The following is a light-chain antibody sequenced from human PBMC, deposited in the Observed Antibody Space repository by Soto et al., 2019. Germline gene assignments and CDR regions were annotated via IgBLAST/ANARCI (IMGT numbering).Light chain of an antibody. CDR1: SNDVGGYKY. CDR2: EVI. J-gene: IGLJ3*02. V-gene: IGLV2-8*01. CDR3: AAWDDSLNGRV. Sequence: QSVLTQPPSASGSPGQSVTISCTGTSNDVGGYKYVSWYQQHPGKAPKLIIYEVIKRPSGVPDRFSGSKSGTSASLAISGLQSEDEADYYCAAWDDSLNGRVFGGGTQLTVL.